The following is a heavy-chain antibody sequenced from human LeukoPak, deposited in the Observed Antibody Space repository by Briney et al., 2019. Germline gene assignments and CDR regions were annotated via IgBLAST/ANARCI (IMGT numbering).Heavy chain of an antibody. V-gene: IGHV1-2*02. CDR2: INPNSGGT. CDR1: GYTFTGYY. CDR3: ASGVERYGYSYGLDAFDI. Sequence: GASVKVSCXASGYTFTGYYMHWVRQAPGQGLEWMGWINPNSGGTNYAQKFQGRVTMTRDTSISTAYMELSRLRSDDTAVYYCASGVERYGYSYGLDAFDIWGQGTMVTVSS. D-gene: IGHD5-18*01. J-gene: IGHJ3*02.